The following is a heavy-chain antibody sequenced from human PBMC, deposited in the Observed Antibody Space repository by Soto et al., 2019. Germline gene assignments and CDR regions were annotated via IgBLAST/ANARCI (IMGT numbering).Heavy chain of an antibody. CDR3: ARQMGSNPVH. CDR2: IDNDGRST. D-gene: IGHD1-26*01. Sequence: PGGSLRLSCAASGFTFSNYWMHWVRQAPGRGLVWVSRIDNDGRSTTFADSVKGRFTISRDNAKNTLYLQMNSLRGEDTAVYCCARQMGSNPVHWGQGTLVTVSS. V-gene: IGHV3-74*01. CDR1: GFTFSNYW. J-gene: IGHJ4*02.